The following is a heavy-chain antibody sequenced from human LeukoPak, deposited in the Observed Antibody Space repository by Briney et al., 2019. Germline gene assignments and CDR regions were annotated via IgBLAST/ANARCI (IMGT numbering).Heavy chain of an antibody. CDR2: IYTNEKT. D-gene: IGHD3-10*01. J-gene: IGHJ4*02. Sequence: PSETLSLTCTVSGGSISSGGYYWSWIRQPAGKGLEWIGRIYTNEKTNYNPPLKSRVTMSVDTSKNQFSLKLSSVTAADTAVYYCAAYYNAWLFYFDYWSQGTLVTVSS. CDR1: GGSISSGGYY. V-gene: IGHV4-61*02. CDR3: AAYYNAWLFYFDY.